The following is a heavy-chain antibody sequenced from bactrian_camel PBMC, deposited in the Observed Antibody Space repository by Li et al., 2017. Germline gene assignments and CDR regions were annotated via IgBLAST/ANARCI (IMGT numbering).Heavy chain of an antibody. D-gene: IGHD3*01. Sequence: DVQLVESGGDSVEAGGSLRLSCVVSEYPYMRHCLGWFRQAPGEERDGVAAMWPGGGSTYYSDSVKGRFTISRDSAKNTVYLQMNSLKPEDTAMYYCAADHNRGCMGWPTFEYDYTGQGTQVTVS. V-gene: IGHV3S40*01. J-gene: IGHJ4*01. CDR3: AADHNRGCMGWPTFEYDY. CDR2: MWPGGGST. CDR1: EYPYMRHC.